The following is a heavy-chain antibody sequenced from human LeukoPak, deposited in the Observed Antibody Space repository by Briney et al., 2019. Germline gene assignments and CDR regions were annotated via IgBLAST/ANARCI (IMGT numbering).Heavy chain of an antibody. D-gene: IGHD2-15*01. J-gene: IGHJ4*02. CDR2: ISSNGGST. V-gene: IGHV3-64*01. CDR1: GFTFSSYA. Sequence: PGGSLRLSCAASGFTFSSYAMHWVRQAPGKGLEYVSAISSNGGSTYYASSVKGRFTISRDNSKNTLYLQMGSLRAEDMAVYYCARSTVVVAAFFDYWGQGTLVTVSS. CDR3: ARSTVVVAAFFDY.